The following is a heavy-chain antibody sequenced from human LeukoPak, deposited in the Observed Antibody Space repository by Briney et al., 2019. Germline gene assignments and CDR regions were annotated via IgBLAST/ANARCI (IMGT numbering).Heavy chain of an antibody. CDR3: ARTGAPGTVDY. D-gene: IGHD6-13*01. V-gene: IGHV3-7*01. CDR1: GYSFSGYW. J-gene: IGHJ4*02. Sequence: GGSLRLSCAASGYSFSGYWLSWARQAPGKGLEWVALINHGGSEKYYVDSVKGRFTISRDNAENSLDLQMNSLRAEGTAVYYCARTGAPGTVDYWGQGTLVTVSS. CDR2: INHGGSEK.